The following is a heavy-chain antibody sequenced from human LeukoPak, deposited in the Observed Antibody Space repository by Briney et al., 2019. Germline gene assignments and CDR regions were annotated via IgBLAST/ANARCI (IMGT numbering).Heavy chain of an antibody. D-gene: IGHD2-21*02. CDR1: GFTFSSYA. V-gene: IGHV3-30*04. J-gene: IGHJ4*02. Sequence: PGRSLRLSCAASGFTFSSYAMHWVRQAPGKGLEWVAVISYDGSNKYYADSVKGRFTISRDNSKNTLYLQMNSLRAEDTAVYYCAKGSYSGDCYNDYWGQGTLVTVSS. CDR3: AKGSYSGDCYNDY. CDR2: ISYDGSNK.